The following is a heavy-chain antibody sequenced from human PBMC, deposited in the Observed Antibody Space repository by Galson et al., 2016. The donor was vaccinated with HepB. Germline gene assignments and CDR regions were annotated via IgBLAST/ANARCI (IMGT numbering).Heavy chain of an antibody. Sequence: SETLSLTCTVSGGSISSYYWIWIRQPPGKGLEWIGYIHYSGSTKYNPSLKSRVTISVDKSRNQFALKLSSVSAADTAVYYCARFDFRGIYYYGMDVWGQGTTVTVSS. CDR1: GGSISSYY. CDR2: IHYSGST. CDR3: ARFDFRGIYYYGMDV. V-gene: IGHV4-59*01. J-gene: IGHJ6*02. D-gene: IGHD3-3*01.